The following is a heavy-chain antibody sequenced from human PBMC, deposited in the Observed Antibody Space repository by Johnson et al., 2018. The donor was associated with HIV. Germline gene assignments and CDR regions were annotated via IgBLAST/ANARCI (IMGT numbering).Heavy chain of an antibody. J-gene: IGHJ3*02. CDR1: GFTFSSYW. CDR2: IYSGGST. V-gene: IGHV3-66*01. D-gene: IGHD3-22*01. Sequence: VLLVESGGGLVQPGVSLRLSCAASGFTFSSYWMSWVRQAPGKGLEWVSVIYSGGSTYYADSVKGRFTISRDNSKNTLYLQMNSLRAEDTAVYYCARDVAATMIVVGGAYDAFDIWGQGTMVTVSS. CDR3: ARDVAATMIVVGGAYDAFDI.